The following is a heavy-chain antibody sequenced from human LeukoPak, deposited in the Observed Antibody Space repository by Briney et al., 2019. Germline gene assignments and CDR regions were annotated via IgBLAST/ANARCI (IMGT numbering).Heavy chain of an antibody. Sequence: ASVKVSCKASGYTFTGYYMHWVRQAPGQGLEWMGWINPNSGGTSYAQKFQGWVTMTRDTSISTAYMELSRLRSDDTAVYYCARSGVAGGKFWFDPWGQGTLVTVSS. V-gene: IGHV1-2*04. CDR3: ARSGVAGGKFWFDP. J-gene: IGHJ5*02. CDR1: GYTFTGYY. CDR2: INPNSGGT. D-gene: IGHD4-23*01.